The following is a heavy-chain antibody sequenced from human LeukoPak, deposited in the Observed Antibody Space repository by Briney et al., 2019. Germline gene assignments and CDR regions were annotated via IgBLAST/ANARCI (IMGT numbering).Heavy chain of an antibody. D-gene: IGHD3-22*01. CDR2: FDPEDGEA. J-gene: IGHJ4*02. Sequence: SVKVSCKVSGYTLAEISVHWVRQAPGKGLEWMGGFDPEDGEAVYAQKFQGRVTMTEDTSTDTAYMDLSRLRSDDTAVYYCVMDRGYYEWGQGTLVTVSS. CDR3: VMDRGYYE. CDR1: GYTLAEIS. V-gene: IGHV1-24*01.